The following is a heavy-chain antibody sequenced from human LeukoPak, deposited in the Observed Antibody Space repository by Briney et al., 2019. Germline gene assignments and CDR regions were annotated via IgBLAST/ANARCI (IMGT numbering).Heavy chain of an antibody. CDR1: GFTFSSYG. CDR2: IRYDGSNK. V-gene: IGHV3-30*02. D-gene: IGHD2-2*01. Sequence: GGSLRLXCAASGFTFSSYGMHWVRQAPGKGLEWVAFIRYDGSNKYYADSVKGRFTISRDNSKNTLYLQMNSLRAEDTAVYYCASDGEYCSSTSCYGEWGQGTLVTVSS. J-gene: IGHJ4*02. CDR3: ASDGEYCSSTSCYGE.